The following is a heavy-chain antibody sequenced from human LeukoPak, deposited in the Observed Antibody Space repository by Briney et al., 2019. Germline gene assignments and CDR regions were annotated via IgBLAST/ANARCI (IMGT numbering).Heavy chain of an antibody. V-gene: IGHV3-21*01. D-gene: IGHD3-22*01. J-gene: IGHJ4*02. CDR2: ISSSSSYI. CDR1: GFTFSSYS. Sequence: PGGSLRLSCAASGFTFSSYSMNWVRQAPGKGLEWVSSISSSSSYIYYADSVKGRFTISRDNAKNSLYLQMNSLRAEDTAVYCCARERYYYDSSGYQIPNFDYWGQGTLVTVSS. CDR3: ARERYYYDSSGYQIPNFDY.